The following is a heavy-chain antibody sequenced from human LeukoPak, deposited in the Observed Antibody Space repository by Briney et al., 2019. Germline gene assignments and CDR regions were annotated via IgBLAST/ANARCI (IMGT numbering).Heavy chain of an antibody. CDR3: VRAPGSYYYGMDV. D-gene: IGHD2-15*01. V-gene: IGHV4-34*01. CDR1: GGSFSGYY. J-gene: IGHJ6*02. Sequence: PSETLSLTCAVYGGSFSGYYYSWIRQPPGKGLEWIGEINHSGSTNYNPSLKSRVTISVDTSKNQFSLRLSSVTAADTAVYYCVRAPGSYYYGMDVWGQGTTVTVSS. CDR2: INHSGST.